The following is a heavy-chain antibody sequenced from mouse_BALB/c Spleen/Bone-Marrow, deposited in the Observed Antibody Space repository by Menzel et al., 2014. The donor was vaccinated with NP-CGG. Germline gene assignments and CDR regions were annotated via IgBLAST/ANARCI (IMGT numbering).Heavy chain of an antibody. CDR1: GYTFTSYW. Sequence: LQQSGSELVRPGASVKLSCKASGYTFTSYWMHWVKQRHGQGLEWIGNIYPGSGSTNYDEKFKSKGTLTVDTSSSTAYMHRSSLTSEDSAVYYCTRGDGNYWYFDVWGAGTTVTVSS. D-gene: IGHD2-1*01. J-gene: IGHJ1*01. V-gene: IGHV1S22*01. CDR3: TRGDGNYWYFDV. CDR2: IYPGSGST.